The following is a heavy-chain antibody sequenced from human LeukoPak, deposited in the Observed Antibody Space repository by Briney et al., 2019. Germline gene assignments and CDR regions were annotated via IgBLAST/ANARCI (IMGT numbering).Heavy chain of an antibody. D-gene: IGHD6-13*01. CDR2: MNPNSGGT. CDR1: GYTFTSYG. V-gene: IGHV1-8*01. Sequence: ASVKVSCKASGYTFTSYGINWVRQATGQGLEWLGRMNPNSGGTAYAQKFQGRVTMTRSTSISTAYMELTSLRSEDTAVYFCARLGIAAADDDYWGQGTLVTVSS. J-gene: IGHJ4*02. CDR3: ARLGIAAADDDY.